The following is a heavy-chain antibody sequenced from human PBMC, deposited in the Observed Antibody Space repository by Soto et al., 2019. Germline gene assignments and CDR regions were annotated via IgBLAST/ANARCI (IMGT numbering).Heavy chain of an antibody. CDR2: IYYSGST. Sequence: SSETLSLTCTVSGGSISSYYWSWFRQPPGKGLEWIGTIYYSGSTNYNPSLKSRVTISVDTSKNQFSLKLSSVTAADTAVYYCARANYFDYWGQGTLVTVSS. CDR1: GGSISSYY. V-gene: IGHV4-59*01. J-gene: IGHJ4*02. CDR3: ARANYFDY.